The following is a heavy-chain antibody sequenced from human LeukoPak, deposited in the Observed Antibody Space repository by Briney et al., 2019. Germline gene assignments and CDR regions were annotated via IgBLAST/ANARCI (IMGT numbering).Heavy chain of an antibody. D-gene: IGHD3-3*01. CDR2: ISAYNGNT. V-gene: IGHV1-18*01. J-gene: IGHJ4*02. CDR1: GYTFTSYG. CDR3: ARDSLLRGYDFWSGYYTLMFDY. Sequence: ASVKVSCKASGYTFTSYGISWVRQAPGQGLEWMGWISAYNGNTNYAQKLQGRVTMTTDTSTSTAYMELRSLRSDDTAVYYCARDSLLRGYDFWSGYYTLMFDYWGQGTLATVSS.